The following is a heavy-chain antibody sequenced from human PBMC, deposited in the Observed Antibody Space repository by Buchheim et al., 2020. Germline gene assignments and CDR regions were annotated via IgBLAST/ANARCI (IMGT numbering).Heavy chain of an antibody. CDR1: GGSFSGYY. Sequence: QVQLQQWGAGLLKPSETLSLTCAVYGGSFSGYYWSWIRQPPGKGLEWIGEIYHSGSTNYNPSLKSRVTISVDKSKNQFSLKLSSVTAADTAVYYCARGRITIFGVEYLDYWGQGTL. V-gene: IGHV4-34*01. D-gene: IGHD3-3*01. J-gene: IGHJ4*02. CDR2: IYHSGST. CDR3: ARGRITIFGVEYLDY.